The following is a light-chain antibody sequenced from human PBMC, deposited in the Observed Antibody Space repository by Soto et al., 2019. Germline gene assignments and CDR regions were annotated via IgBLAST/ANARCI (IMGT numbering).Light chain of an antibody. CDR1: QSVGNN. CDR3: QQYGDWPLT. J-gene: IGKJ4*01. CDR2: ATS. V-gene: IGKV3-15*01. Sequence: EIVVTQSPATLSVSPGERAPLSSRASQSVGNNFAWYPQKPGQAPRLLIFATSTRATGVPARFSGSGSGTEFTLTISSLQSEDFAVYYCQQYGDWPLTFGGGANVEIE.